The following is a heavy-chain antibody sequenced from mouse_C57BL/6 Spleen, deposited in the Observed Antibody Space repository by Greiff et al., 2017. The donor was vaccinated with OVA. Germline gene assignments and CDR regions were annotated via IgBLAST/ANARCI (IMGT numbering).Heavy chain of an antibody. CDR1: GYTFTSYW. V-gene: IGHV1-55*01. J-gene: IGHJ4*01. Sequence: QVHVKQPGAELVKPGASVKMSCKASGYTFTSYWITWVKQRPGQGLEWIGDIYPGSGSTNYNEKFKSKATLTVDTSSSTAYMQLSSLTSEDSAVYYCARALDGYYPMDYWGQGTSVTVSS. CDR3: ARALDGYYPMDY. D-gene: IGHD2-3*01. CDR2: IYPGSGST.